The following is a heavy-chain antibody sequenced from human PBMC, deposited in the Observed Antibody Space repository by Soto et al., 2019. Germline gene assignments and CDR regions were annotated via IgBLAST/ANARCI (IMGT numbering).Heavy chain of an antibody. D-gene: IGHD3-10*01. CDR1: GGSFSRYH. Sequence: QVQLQQWGAGLLKPSETLSLTCTVYGGSFSRYHWNWIRQAPGKGLEWIGEIHYDGGTNYSPSLEGRVTISVDTSKNEFSLKLSSVTAADTAVYYCARGYGEEWPTSDFWGQGTLVTVSS. J-gene: IGHJ4*02. CDR2: IHYDGGT. CDR3: ARGYGEEWPTSDF. V-gene: IGHV4-34*01.